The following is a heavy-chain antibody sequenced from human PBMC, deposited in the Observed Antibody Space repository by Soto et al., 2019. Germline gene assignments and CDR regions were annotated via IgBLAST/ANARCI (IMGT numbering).Heavy chain of an antibody. V-gene: IGHV1-3*01. CDR1: GYTFTSYA. D-gene: IGHD3-10*01. CDR2: INAGNGNT. J-gene: IGHJ5*02. Sequence: ASVKVSCKASGYTFTSYAMHWVRQAPGQRLEWMGWINAGNGNTKYSQKFQGRVTITRDTSASTAYMELSSLRSEDTAVYYCARVGEFGSGSYLYVWFDPWGQGTLVTVSS. CDR3: ARVGEFGSGSYLYVWFDP.